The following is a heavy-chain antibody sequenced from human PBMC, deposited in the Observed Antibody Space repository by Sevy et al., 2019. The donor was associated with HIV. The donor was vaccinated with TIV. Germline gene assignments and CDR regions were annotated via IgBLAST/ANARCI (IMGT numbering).Heavy chain of an antibody. J-gene: IGHJ3*02. D-gene: IGHD2-2*01. CDR2: ISFDGSNK. CDR3: ARGGWDIVVVPAAFDI. CDR1: GFTFSGYT. V-gene: IGHV3-30-3*01. Sequence: GGSLRLSCAASGFTFSGYTLHWVRQAPGKGLEWVAVISFDGSNKYYVYSVKGRFTISRDNSKNQLYLQMNSLRPEDTAVYYCARGGWDIVVVPAAFDIWGQGTMVTVSS.